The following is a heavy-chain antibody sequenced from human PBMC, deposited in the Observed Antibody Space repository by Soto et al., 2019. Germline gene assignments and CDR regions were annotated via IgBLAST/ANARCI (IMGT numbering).Heavy chain of an antibody. CDR2: INPNSGGT. CDR3: ARDTRPYGGYVIFDY. D-gene: IGHD5-12*01. V-gene: IGHV1-2*04. J-gene: IGHJ4*02. Sequence: QVQLVQSGAEVKKPGASVKVSCKASGYTFTGYYVHWVRQAPGQGLEWMGWINPNSGGTNYAQKFQGWVTMTRDTSISTAYMELSRLRSDDKAVYYCARDTRPYGGYVIFDYWGQGTLVTVSS. CDR1: GYTFTGYY.